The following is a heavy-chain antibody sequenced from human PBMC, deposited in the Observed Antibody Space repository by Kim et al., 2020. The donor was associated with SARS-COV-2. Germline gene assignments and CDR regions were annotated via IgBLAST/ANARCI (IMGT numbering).Heavy chain of an antibody. Sequence: GGSLRLSCAASGFSFSTYEMSWVRQAPGKGLEWVSYISGSGRGIHYADSVKGRFTISRDNAKKSLFLQMNSLGAEDTAVYYCAREVTVTPDAFDIWGQGTLVTVSS. D-gene: IGHD2-21*02. J-gene: IGHJ3*02. CDR1: GFSFSTYE. V-gene: IGHV3-48*03. CDR3: AREVTVTPDAFDI. CDR2: ISGSGRGI.